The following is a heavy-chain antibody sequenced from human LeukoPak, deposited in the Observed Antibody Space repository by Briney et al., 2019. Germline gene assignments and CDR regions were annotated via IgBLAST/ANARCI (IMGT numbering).Heavy chain of an antibody. CDR3: ARHRAYGDYADAFDI. V-gene: IGHV4-59*08. D-gene: IGHD4-17*01. J-gene: IGHJ3*02. CDR1: GGSISSYY. CDR2: IYYSGST. Sequence: PSETLSLTCTVTGGSISSYYWSWIRQPPGKGLEWIGYIYYSGSTTYNLSVKSRVTISVDTTKNQFSLKLSSVTAADTAVYYCARHRAYGDYADAFDIWGQGTMVTVSS.